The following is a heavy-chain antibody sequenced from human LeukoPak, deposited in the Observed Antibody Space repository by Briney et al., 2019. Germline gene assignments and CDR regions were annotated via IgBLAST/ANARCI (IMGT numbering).Heavy chain of an antibody. Sequence: GGSLRLSCAASGFTFISYAVHWVRQAPGKGLEWVAVISYDGSNKYYADSVNGRFTISRDNSKNTLYLQMKSLRHEDTAVYYCASVEGVTDYLDRWGQGALVTVSS. D-gene: IGHD3-16*01. J-gene: IGHJ4*02. V-gene: IGHV3-30*03. CDR1: GFTFISYA. CDR3: ASVEGVTDYLDR. CDR2: ISYDGSNK.